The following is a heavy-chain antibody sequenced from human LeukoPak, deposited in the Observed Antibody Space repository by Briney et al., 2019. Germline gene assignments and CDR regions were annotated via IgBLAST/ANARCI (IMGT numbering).Heavy chain of an antibody. CDR2: INSSGGST. CDR3: ARAAYSSGPSPRNCFDP. Sequence: GASVKVSCKASGYSFTNYYMHWVRQAPGQGLEWMGIINSSGGSTTYAQRFQGRVTMTRDMSTSTIYMELSSLRSEDTAVYYCARAAYSSGPSPRNCFDPRGQGTLVTVS. V-gene: IGHV1-46*01. D-gene: IGHD3-22*01. J-gene: IGHJ5*02. CDR1: GYSFTNYY.